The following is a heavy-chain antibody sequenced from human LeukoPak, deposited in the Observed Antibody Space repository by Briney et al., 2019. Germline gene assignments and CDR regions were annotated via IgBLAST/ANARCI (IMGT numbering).Heavy chain of an antibody. CDR3: ARGPNSNWSGLDF. CDR1: GFSFSGHW. J-gene: IGHJ4*02. CDR2: ISPTGSTT. Sequence: GGSLRLSCTASGFSFSGHWMHWARQLPGKGLVWVSRISPTGSTTSYADSVKGRFTVSRDNAKNTLYLQVNNLRAEDTAVYYCARGPNSNWSGLDFWGREPCSPSPQ. V-gene: IGHV3-74*01. D-gene: IGHD6-6*01.